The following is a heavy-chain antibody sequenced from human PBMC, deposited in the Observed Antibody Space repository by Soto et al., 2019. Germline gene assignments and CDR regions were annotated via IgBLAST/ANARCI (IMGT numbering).Heavy chain of an antibody. V-gene: IGHV3-33*01. CDR1: GFTFSSYG. CDR2: IWYDGSNK. Sequence: QVQLVETGGGVVQPGRSPRLSCAASGFTFSSYGMHWDRQAPGKGLEWVAVIWYDGSNKYYADSVKGRFTISRDNSKNTLYLQMNSLRAEDTAVYYCARANSALTLIDYWGQGTLVTVSS. D-gene: IGHD6-13*01. CDR3: ARANSALTLIDY. J-gene: IGHJ4*02.